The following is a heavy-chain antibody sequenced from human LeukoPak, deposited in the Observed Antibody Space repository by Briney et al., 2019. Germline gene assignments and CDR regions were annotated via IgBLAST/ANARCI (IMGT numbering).Heavy chain of an antibody. CDR3: ARRLDGYSSSWYPDWFDP. V-gene: IGHV6-1*01. J-gene: IGHJ5*02. Sequence: SQTLSLTCAISGDSVSRNNAGWNWIRQSPSRGLEWLGRTYYRSKWYSDFAPSVRNRITISPDTSKNQFSLQLNSVTPEDTAVYYCARRLDGYSSSWYPDWFDPWGQGTLVTVSS. D-gene: IGHD6-13*01. CDR2: TYYRSKWYS. CDR1: GDSVSRNNAG.